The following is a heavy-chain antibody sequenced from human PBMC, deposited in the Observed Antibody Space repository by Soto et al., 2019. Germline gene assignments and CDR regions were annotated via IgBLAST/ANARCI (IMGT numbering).Heavy chain of an antibody. J-gene: IGHJ4*02. D-gene: IGHD3-22*01. V-gene: IGHV4-34*01. CDR1: GGSFSGHS. CDR2: INHRGNS. CDR3: ARGDNSGYYTWAE. Sequence: QVQLQQWGAGLLKPSETLSLTCAVYGGSFSGHSWSWIRQPPGKGLEWIGEINHRGNSNYSPSLKSRVIISVDTSKYQFSLKVSSVTAADTAVYYCARGDNSGYYTWAEWSQGTLVTVSS.